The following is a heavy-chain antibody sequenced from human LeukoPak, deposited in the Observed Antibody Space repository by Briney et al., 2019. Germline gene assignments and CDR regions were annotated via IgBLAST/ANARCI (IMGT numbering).Heavy chain of an antibody. CDR2: ISGSGGST. J-gene: IGHJ1*01. V-gene: IGHV3-23*01. Sequence: GGSLRLSCAASGFTFSSYATSWVRQAPGKGLEWVSAISGSGGSTYYADSVKGRFTISRDNSKNTLYLQMNSLRAEDTAVYYCAKFCSGGSCYSYFQHWGQGTLVTVSS. CDR1: GFTFSSYA. CDR3: AKFCSGGSCYSYFQH. D-gene: IGHD2-15*01.